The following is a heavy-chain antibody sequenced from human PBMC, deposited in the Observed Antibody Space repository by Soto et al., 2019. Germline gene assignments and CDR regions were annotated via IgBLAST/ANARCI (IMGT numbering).Heavy chain of an antibody. CDR3: ATAPIRGLRYFDWVPEGGGYYDY. CDR2: INAGNGNT. CDR1: GYTFSSYA. D-gene: IGHD3-9*01. Sequence: ASVKVSCKASGYTFSSYAMHWVRQAPGQRLEWMGWINAGNGNTKYSQKFQGRVTITRDTSASTAYMELSSLRSDDTAVYYCATAPIRGLRYFDWVPEGGGYYDYWSQGTLVTFSS. J-gene: IGHJ4*02. V-gene: IGHV1-3*01.